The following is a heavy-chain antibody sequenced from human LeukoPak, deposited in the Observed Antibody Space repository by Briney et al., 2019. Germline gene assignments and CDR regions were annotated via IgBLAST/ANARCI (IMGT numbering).Heavy chain of an antibody. Sequence: PGGSLRLSCAASGFTFSSYSMNWVRQAPGKGLEWVSYISSSSSTIYYADSVKGRFTISRDNAKNSLYLQMNSLRAEDTAVYYCAREVTAMVRHSAFDIWGQGTMVTVSS. J-gene: IGHJ3*02. CDR1: GFTFSSYS. D-gene: IGHD5-18*01. CDR3: AREVTAMVRHSAFDI. CDR2: ISSSSSTI. V-gene: IGHV3-48*04.